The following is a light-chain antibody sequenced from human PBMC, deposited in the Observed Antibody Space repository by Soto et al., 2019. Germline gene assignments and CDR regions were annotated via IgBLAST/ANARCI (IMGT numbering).Light chain of an antibody. CDR2: DVT. Sequence: QSVLTQPASVSGSPGQSITISCTGTSSDVGDYNYVSWYQQYPGKAPKLIIYDVTNRPIGIADRFSGSKSGNTASLTISGLQADDEAEYYCSSYTSDSSVFGGGTKLTVL. V-gene: IGLV2-14*01. J-gene: IGLJ2*01. CDR1: SSDVGDYNY. CDR3: SSYTSDSSV.